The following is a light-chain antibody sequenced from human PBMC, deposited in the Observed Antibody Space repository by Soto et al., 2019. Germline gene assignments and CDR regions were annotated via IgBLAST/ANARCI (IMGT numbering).Light chain of an antibody. J-gene: IGKJ5*01. Sequence: DIQMTQSPSSLSAPVGDRVTITCRASQRISSYLNWYQQKPGKAPKLLIYAASSLQSGVPSRFSGSGSGTDFTLTISSLQPEDFATYYCQQSYSTPGTFGQGTRLEIK. CDR3: QQSYSTPGT. CDR2: AAS. CDR1: QRISSY. V-gene: IGKV1-39*01.